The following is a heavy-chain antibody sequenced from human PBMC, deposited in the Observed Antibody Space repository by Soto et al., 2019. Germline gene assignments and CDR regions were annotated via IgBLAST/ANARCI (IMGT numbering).Heavy chain of an antibody. V-gene: IGHV4-59*01. Sequence: QVQLQESGPGLVKPSETLSLTCTVSGGSITNFFWNWIRQPPGKGLEWIAYMYYSGSTKYNPSLKSRVTISVDTSKNQFSLKLTSVTAADTALYYCVRIAGAGTEWGQGTLVTVPS. CDR1: GGSITNFF. CDR3: VRIAGAGTE. J-gene: IGHJ4*02. CDR2: MYYSGST. D-gene: IGHD6-19*01.